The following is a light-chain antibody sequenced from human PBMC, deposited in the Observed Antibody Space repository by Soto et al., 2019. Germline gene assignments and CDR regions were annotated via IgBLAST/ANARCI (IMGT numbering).Light chain of an antibody. V-gene: IGLV1-40*01. J-gene: IGLJ1*01. CDR2: GNS. CDR1: SSNIGAGYD. CDR3: QYYDSSLSGYV. Sequence: QSVLTQPPSVSGAPGQRVTISCTGSSSNIGAGYDVHWYQQLPGTAPKLLIYGNSNRPSGVPDRFSGSKSGTSASLAITVLQAEDEADYYCQYYDSSLSGYVVGTGTKLTVI.